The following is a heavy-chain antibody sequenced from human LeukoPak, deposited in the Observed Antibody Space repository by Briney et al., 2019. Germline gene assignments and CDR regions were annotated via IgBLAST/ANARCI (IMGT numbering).Heavy chain of an antibody. J-gene: IGHJ4*02. V-gene: IGHV3-33*01. D-gene: IGHD3-3*02. CDR3: ARERGISFDY. CDR2: IWYDGSNK. Sequence: GRSLRLSCAASGFTFSSYGMPWVRQAPGKGLEWVAVIWYDGSNKYYADSVKGRFTISRDNSKNTLYLQMNSLRAEDTAVYYCARERGISFDYWGQGTLVTVSS. CDR1: GFTFSSYG.